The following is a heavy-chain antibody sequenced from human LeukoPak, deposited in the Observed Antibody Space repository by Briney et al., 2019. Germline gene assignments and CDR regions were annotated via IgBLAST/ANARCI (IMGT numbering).Heavy chain of an antibody. CDR3: ARAGLYYYDSSGYSSFDY. Sequence: ASVKVSCKASGYTFTSYGIGWVRQAPGQGLEWMGWISAYNGNTNYAQKLQGRVTMTTDTSTSTAYMELRSLRSDDTAVYYCARAGLYYYDSSGYSSFDYWDQGTLVTVSS. V-gene: IGHV1-18*01. D-gene: IGHD3-22*01. J-gene: IGHJ4*02. CDR1: GYTFTSYG. CDR2: ISAYNGNT.